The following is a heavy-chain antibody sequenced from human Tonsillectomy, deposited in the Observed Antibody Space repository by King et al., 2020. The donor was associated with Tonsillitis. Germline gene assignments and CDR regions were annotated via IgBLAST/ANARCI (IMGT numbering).Heavy chain of an antibody. D-gene: IGHD3-10*01. CDR1: GGTFSNYG. CDR3: ARDSESYYGSGSQNGMDV. CDR2: IIPMFDTP. Sequence: QLVQSGAEVKKPGSSVRLSCKASGGTFSNYGFNWVRQAPGQGLEWMGGIIPMFDTPIYGPKFQGRATISADEATTTLYMELTSLRSEDTAIYYCARDSESYYGSGSQNGMDVWGQGTTVIVSS. V-gene: IGHV1-69*12. J-gene: IGHJ6*02.